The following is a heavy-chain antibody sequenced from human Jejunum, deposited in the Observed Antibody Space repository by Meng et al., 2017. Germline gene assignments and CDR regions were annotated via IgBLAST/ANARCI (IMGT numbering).Heavy chain of an antibody. Sequence: QVQLQDSGPELWKLPETLSLPCTVPGVSLTTSFWTWIRQPPGKGLECIGYVYHSGTVNYNPSLKSRVSISVDTSKNQFSLKLNSVTAADTAIYYCARAKSDGGYFPNWFDPWGQGTLVTASS. CDR2: VYHSGTV. CDR1: GVSLTTSF. V-gene: IGHV4-59*01. J-gene: IGHJ5*02. D-gene: IGHD3-22*01. CDR3: ARAKSDGGYFPNWFDP.